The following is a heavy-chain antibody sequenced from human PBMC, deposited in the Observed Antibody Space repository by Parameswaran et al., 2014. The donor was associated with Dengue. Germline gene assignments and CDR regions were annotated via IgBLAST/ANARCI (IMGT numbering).Heavy chain of an antibody. V-gene: IGHV3-48*03. Sequence: WIRQPPGKGLEWISFISGSGITKYYADSVKGRFTISRDNAKNSLYLQMNSLRAEDTAVYYCARSRDSSDYLALLWGRGTLVTVSS. CDR2: ISGSGITK. D-gene: IGHD3-22*01. CDR3: ARSRDSSDYLALL. J-gene: IGHJ4*02.